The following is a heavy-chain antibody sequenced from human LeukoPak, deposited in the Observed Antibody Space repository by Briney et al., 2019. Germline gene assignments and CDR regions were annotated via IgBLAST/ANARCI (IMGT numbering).Heavy chain of an antibody. D-gene: IGHD3-10*01. Sequence: SETPSLTCTVSGYSISSGYYWGWIRQPPGKGLEWIGSIYYSGSTYYNPSLKSRVTISVDTSKNQFSLKLSSVTAADTAVYYCARGVWYYYGSGSHFDYWGQGTLVTVSS. J-gene: IGHJ4*02. CDR3: ARGVWYYYGSGSHFDY. V-gene: IGHV4-38-2*02. CDR1: GYSISSGYY. CDR2: IYYSGST.